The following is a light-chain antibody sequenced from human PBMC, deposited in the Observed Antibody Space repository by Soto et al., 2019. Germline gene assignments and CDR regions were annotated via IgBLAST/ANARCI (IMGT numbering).Light chain of an antibody. CDR1: SSDVGGYNY. Sequence: QSALTQPASVSESPGQSITISCTGTSSDVGGYNYVSWVQQHPGKAPKLMIYDVINRPSGVSNRFSGSKSGNTASLTISGLQAEDEADYYCSSYTSSSTLVVFGGGTKLTVL. CDR3: SSYTSSSTLVV. J-gene: IGLJ2*01. V-gene: IGLV2-14*01. CDR2: DVI.